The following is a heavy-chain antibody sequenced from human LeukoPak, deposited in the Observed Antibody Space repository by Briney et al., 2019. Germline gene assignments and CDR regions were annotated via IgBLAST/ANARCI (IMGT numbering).Heavy chain of an antibody. D-gene: IGHD4-17*01. CDR3: AKDYGDYFLNFDY. Sequence: GGSLRLSCAASGFTFSTYSMNWVRRAPGKGLEWVSAITGSGSTTYYADSVKGRFTFSRDNSKNTLYLQMNSLRAEDTAVYYCAKDYGDYFLNFDYWGQGTLVTVSS. CDR2: ITGSGSTT. CDR1: GFTFSTYS. J-gene: IGHJ4*02. V-gene: IGHV3-23*01.